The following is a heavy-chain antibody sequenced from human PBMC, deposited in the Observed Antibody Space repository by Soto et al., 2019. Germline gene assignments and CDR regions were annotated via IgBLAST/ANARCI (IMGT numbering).Heavy chain of an antibody. CDR2: ISGSGGST. V-gene: IGHV3-23*01. CDR3: AKDLGASGYYHPDYYYGMDV. J-gene: IGHJ6*02. CDR1: GFTFSSYA. Sequence: EVQLLESGGGLVQPGGSLRLSCAASGFTFSSYAMSWVRQSPGKGLEWVSAISGSGGSTYYADSVKGRFTISRDNSKNTLYLQMNSLRAEDTAVYYCAKDLGASGYYHPDYYYGMDVWGQGTTVTVSS. D-gene: IGHD3-22*01.